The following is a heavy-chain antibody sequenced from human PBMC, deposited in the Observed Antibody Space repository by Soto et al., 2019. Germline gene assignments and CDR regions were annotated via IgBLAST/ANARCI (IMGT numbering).Heavy chain of an antibody. D-gene: IGHD4-17*01. CDR3: AKVRIGDIRELNGLDP. V-gene: IGHV3-23*01. CDR2: ISSYGIST. J-gene: IGHJ5*02. CDR1: VFIFSNYP. Sequence: GGSLRLSCAASVFIFSNYPVGWVRHVPGNGLECVSSISSYGISTYYADSVKGRFTISRDDSKNTVYVKMNTLRPEDTAMYYCAKVRIGDIRELNGLDPRAEGPLVTVTS.